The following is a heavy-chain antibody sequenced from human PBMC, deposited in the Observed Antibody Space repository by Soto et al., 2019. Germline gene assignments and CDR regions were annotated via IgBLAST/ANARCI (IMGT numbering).Heavy chain of an antibody. CDR3: AIKGSPSGDNKNWYFDL. Sequence: GVSPRLSFAASGFLFSSYSMTWVRQAPGKGLEWISVITGSGTSTYYADSVKGRFTISRDNSKNTVYLQMNSLRAEDTAVYYCAIKGSPSGDNKNWYFDLWGRGTLVTVSS. CDR2: ITGSGTST. CDR1: GFLFSSYS. V-gene: IGHV3-23*01. D-gene: IGHD1-26*01. J-gene: IGHJ2*01.